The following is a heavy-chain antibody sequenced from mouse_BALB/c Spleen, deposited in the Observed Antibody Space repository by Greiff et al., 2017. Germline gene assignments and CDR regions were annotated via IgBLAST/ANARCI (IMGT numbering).Heavy chain of an antibody. Sequence: EVQLQQSGPELVKPGASVKISCKASGYTFTDYNMHWVKQSHGKSLEWIGYIYPYNGGTGYNQKFKSKATLTVDNSSSTAYMELRSLTSEDSAVYYCASDGYVWFAYWGQGTLVTVSA. CDR2: IYPYNGGT. V-gene: IGHV1S29*02. J-gene: IGHJ3*01. D-gene: IGHD1-2*01. CDR1: GYTFTDYN. CDR3: ASDGYVWFAY.